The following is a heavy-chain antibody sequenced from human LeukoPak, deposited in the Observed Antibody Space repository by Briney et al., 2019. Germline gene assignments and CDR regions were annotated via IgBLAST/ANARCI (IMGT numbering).Heavy chain of an antibody. Sequence: GASVKVSCKASGYTFTNYAINWVRQAPGQGLEWMGWINTNTGNPTYAQGFTGRFVFSLDTSVSTAYLQISSLQPDDTAVYYCARLPSGSRAVYYFDYWGQGTLVTVSS. D-gene: IGHD1-26*01. CDR2: INTNTGNP. CDR3: ARLPSGSRAVYYFDY. V-gene: IGHV7-4-1*02. CDR1: GYTFTNYA. J-gene: IGHJ4*02.